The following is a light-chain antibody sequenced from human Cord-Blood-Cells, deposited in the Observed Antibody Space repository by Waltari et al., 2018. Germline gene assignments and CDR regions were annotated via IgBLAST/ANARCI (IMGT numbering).Light chain of an antibody. CDR2: SNN. V-gene: IGLV1-44*01. CDR1: SPHIGSNT. J-gene: IGLJ3*02. CDR3: AAWDDSLNGWV. Sequence: QSVLTQPPSASGTPGQRVTISCSGSSPHIGSNTVNWYQQLPGTAPKLLNYSNNQRPSGFPDRFSGSKSGTSASLAISGLQSEDEADYYCAAWDDSLNGWVFGGGTKLTVL.